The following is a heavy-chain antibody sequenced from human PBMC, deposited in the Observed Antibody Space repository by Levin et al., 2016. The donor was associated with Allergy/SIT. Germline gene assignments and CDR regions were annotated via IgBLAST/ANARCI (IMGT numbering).Heavy chain of an antibody. CDR3: ARQFNAFDI. CDR2: IYPGDSDT. V-gene: IGHV5-51*01. J-gene: IGHJ3*02. Sequence: VRQMPGKGLEWMGIIYPGDSDTRYSPSFQGHVTISADKSISTAYLQWSSLKASDTAMYYCARQFNAFDIWGQGTMVTVSS.